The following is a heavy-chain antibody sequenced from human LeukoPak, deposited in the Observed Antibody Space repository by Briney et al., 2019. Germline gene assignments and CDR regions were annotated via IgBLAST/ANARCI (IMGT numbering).Heavy chain of an antibody. CDR1: GFTFSSYA. V-gene: IGHV3-23*01. CDR3: AKNIVGATTVDY. J-gene: IGHJ4*02. D-gene: IGHD1-26*01. Sequence: GGSLRLSCAAPGFTFSSYAMSWVRQAPGKGLEWVSAISGSGGSTYYADSVKGRFTISRDNSKNTLYLLMKSLRAEDTAVYYCAKNIVGATTVDYWGQGTLVTVSS. CDR2: ISGSGGST.